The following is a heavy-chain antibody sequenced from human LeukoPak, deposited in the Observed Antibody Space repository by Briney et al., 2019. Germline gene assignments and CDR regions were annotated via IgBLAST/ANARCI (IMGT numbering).Heavy chain of an antibody. CDR2: INHSGNT. J-gene: IGHJ4*02. D-gene: IGHD1-26*01. Sequence: SETLSLTCAVYGGSLSGYYWSWIRQPPGKGLEWIGEINHSGNTNYNPSLKSRVTMSVDTSKNHFYLKLSSVTAADAAVYYCARQGSGSSYYYYTFPYWGQGTLVTVSS. V-gene: IGHV4-34*01. CDR3: ARQGSGSSYYYYTFPY. CDR1: GGSLSGYY.